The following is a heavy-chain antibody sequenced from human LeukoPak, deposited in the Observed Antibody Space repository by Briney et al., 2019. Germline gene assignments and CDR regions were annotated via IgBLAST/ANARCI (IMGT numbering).Heavy chain of an antibody. CDR3: AKAIAGATPFDY. CDR2: IKFKAVGETT. CDR1: GFTFSNTY. V-gene: IGHV3-15*01. Sequence: GRSLRLSCVASGFTFSNTYTTWVSQAPGKGLEWLGRIKFKAVGETTDYAAPVKGRFTISRDDSKNTLYLQMNSLKAEDTAVYYCAKAIAGATPFDYWGQGTLVTVSS. D-gene: IGHD1-26*01. J-gene: IGHJ4*02.